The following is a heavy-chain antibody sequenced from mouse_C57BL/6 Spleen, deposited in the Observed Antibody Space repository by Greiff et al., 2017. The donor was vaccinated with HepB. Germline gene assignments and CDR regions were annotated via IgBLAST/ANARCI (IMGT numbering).Heavy chain of an antibody. Sequence: VQLQQSGAELMKPGASVKLSCKATGYTFTGYWIEWVKQRPGHGLEWIGEILPGSGSTNYNEKFKGKATFTADTSSNTAYMQLSSLTTEDSAIYYCARLFGDYDGSSYWYFDVWGTGTTVTVAS. V-gene: IGHV1-9*01. CDR3: ARLFGDYDGSSYWYFDV. CDR1: GYTFTGYW. CDR2: ILPGSGST. J-gene: IGHJ1*03. D-gene: IGHD1-1*01.